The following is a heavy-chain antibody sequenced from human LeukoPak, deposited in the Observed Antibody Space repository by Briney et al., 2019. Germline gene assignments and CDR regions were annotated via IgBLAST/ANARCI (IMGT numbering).Heavy chain of an antibody. CDR1: GGSISSYY. CDR2: IYTSGST. V-gene: IGHV4-4*07. D-gene: IGHD1-1*01. CDR3: ARDLEGGRYYYYGMDV. J-gene: IGHJ6*02. Sequence: SETLSLTCTVSGGSISSYYWSWIRQPAGKGLEWIGRIYTSGSTNYNPSLKSRVTMSVDTSKNQFSPKLSSVTAADTAVYYCARDLEGGRYYYYGMDVWGQGTTVTVSS.